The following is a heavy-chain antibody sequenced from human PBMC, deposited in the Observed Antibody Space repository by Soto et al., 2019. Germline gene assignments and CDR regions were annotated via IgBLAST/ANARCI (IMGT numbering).Heavy chain of an antibody. CDR1: GFSFSDSY. Sequence: QVQLVESGGGLVKPGGSLRLSCAASGFSFSDSYMSWVRQAPGKGLEWVAYISGSSGYTGYADSVKGRFTISRDNAKTSLYLQMNSLRVEDTAVYYCARVRGGYGPPDVWGQGTTVTVSS. V-gene: IGHV3-11*06. CDR2: ISGSSGYT. CDR3: ARVRGGYGPPDV. D-gene: IGHD3-10*01. J-gene: IGHJ6*02.